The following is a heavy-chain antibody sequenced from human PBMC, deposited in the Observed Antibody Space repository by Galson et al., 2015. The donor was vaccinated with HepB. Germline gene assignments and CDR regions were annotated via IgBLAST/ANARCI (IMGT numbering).Heavy chain of an antibody. CDR3: AKVKRRFGDSYYFDY. CDR1: GFTFSSYA. V-gene: IGHV3-23*01. J-gene: IGHJ4*02. Sequence: SLRLSCAASGFTFSSYAMSWVRQAPGKGLEWVSAISGSGGSTYYADSVKGRFTISRDNSKNTLYLQMNSLRAEDTAVYYCAKVKRRFGDSYYFDYWGQGTLVTVSS. CDR2: ISGSGGST. D-gene: IGHD3-10*01.